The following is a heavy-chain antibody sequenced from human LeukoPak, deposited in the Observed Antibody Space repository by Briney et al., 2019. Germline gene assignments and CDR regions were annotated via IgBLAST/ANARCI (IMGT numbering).Heavy chain of an antibody. Sequence: GGSLRLSCAASGFTFSAYWMSWVRQAPGKGLEWVANIKQDGSEEYYVDSVKGRFTISRDNAKNSLYLQMNSLRAEDTAVYYCARGLGAAHFDYWGQGTLVTVSS. D-gene: IGHD1-26*01. CDR3: ARGLGAAHFDY. CDR2: IKQDGSEE. V-gene: IGHV3-7*04. CDR1: GFTFSAYW. J-gene: IGHJ4*02.